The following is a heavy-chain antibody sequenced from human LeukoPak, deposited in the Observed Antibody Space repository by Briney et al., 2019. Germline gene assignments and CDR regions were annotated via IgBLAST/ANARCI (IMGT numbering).Heavy chain of an antibody. J-gene: IGHJ6*02. CDR1: GGTFSSYA. CDR3: ARDVVQLERLGDYYGMDV. CDR2: IIPILGIA. V-gene: IGHV1-69*04. Sequence: GASVKVSCKASGGTFSSYAISWVRQAPGQGLEWMGRIIPILGIANYAQKFQGRVTITADKSTSTAYMELSSLRSEDTAVYYCARDVVQLERLGDYYGMDVWGQGTTVTVSS. D-gene: IGHD1-1*01.